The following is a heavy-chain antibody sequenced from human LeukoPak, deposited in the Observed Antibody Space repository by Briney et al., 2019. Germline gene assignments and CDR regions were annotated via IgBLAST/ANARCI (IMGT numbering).Heavy chain of an antibody. J-gene: IGHJ4*02. CDR3: ARVRIGSGWFYFDY. CDR2: IKQDGSEK. Sequence: GGSLRLSCAASGFTFSGYWMSWVRQAPGKGLEWVAYIKQDGSEKYYVDSMKGRFTISRDNTKTSLYLQMSSLRVEDTAVYYCARVRIGSGWFYFDYWAQGTLVTVSS. CDR1: GFTFSGYW. V-gene: IGHV3-7*01. D-gene: IGHD6-19*01.